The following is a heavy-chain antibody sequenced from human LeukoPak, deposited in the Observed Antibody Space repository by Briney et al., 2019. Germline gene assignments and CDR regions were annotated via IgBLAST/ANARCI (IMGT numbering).Heavy chain of an antibody. D-gene: IGHD3-16*01. J-gene: IGHJ4*02. CDR1: GGSFSGYY. V-gene: IGHV4-34*01. CDR3: ARGSKGASDY. CDR2: INHSGST. Sequence: PSETLSLTCAVYGGSFSGYYWSWIRQPPGKGLEWIGEINHSGSTNYNPSLKSRVTISVDTSKNQFSLKLSSVTAADTAVYYCARGSKGASDYWGQGTLVTVSS.